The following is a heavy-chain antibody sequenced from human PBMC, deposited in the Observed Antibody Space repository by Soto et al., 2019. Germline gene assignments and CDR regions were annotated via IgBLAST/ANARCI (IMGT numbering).Heavy chain of an antibody. CDR1: GFTFSGSA. J-gene: IGHJ4*02. V-gene: IGHV3-73*01. CDR3: TRGARDFWSGFLVDY. CDR2: IRSKANSYAT. D-gene: IGHD3-3*01. Sequence: GGSLRLSCAASGFTFSGSAMHWVRQASGKGLEWVGRIRSKANSYATAYAASVKGRFTISRDDSKNTAYLQMNSLKTEDTAVYYCTRGARDFWSGFLVDYWGQGTLVTVSS.